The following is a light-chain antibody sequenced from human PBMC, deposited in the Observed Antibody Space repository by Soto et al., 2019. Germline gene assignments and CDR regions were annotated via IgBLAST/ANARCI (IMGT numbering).Light chain of an antibody. CDR2: AAS. V-gene: IGKV1-39*01. CDR1: QSISSY. J-gene: IGKJ5*01. CDR3: QQSYRTPPIT. Sequence: DIQMTQSPSSLSASVGDRVTITCRASQSISSYLNWYQQKPGKAPKLLIYAASSLQSGVPSGFSGSGSGTDFTLTISSLQPEDFATYYCQQSYRTPPITFGQGTRLEIK.